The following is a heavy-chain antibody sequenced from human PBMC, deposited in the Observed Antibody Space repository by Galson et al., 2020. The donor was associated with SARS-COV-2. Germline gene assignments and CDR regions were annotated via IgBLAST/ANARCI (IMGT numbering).Heavy chain of an antibody. V-gene: IGHV3-33*01. CDR1: GFTFSSYG. CDR2: IWYDGSNK. D-gene: IGHD6-19*01. J-gene: IGHJ5*02. CDR3: ARDVGYSSGWYYEEPWRWFDP. Sequence: GGSLRLSCAASGFTFSSYGMHWVRQAPGKGLEWVAVIWYDGSNKYYADSVKGRFTISRDNSKNTLYLQMNSLRAEVTAVYYCARDVGYSSGWYYEEPWRWFDPWGQGTLVTVSS.